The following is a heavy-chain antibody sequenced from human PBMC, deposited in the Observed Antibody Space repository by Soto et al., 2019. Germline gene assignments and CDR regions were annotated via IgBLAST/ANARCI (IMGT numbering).Heavy chain of an antibody. D-gene: IGHD5-12*01. V-gene: IGHV3-23*01. CDR1: GFTFSSYG. CDR3: AKDRGRWGYSGYDMDQ. CDR2: INNSGGST. J-gene: IGHJ1*01. Sequence: EVQLLESGGGFVQPGGSLRLSCAASGFTFSSYGMSWVRQAPGKGLEWVSVINNSGGSTYYADSVKGRFSISRDNPKNTLYMQMNSLRAEDTAVYYCAKDRGRWGYSGYDMDQWGQGTLVTVSS.